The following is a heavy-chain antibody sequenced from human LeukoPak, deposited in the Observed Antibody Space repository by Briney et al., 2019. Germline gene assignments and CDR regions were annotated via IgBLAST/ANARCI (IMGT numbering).Heavy chain of an antibody. J-gene: IGHJ4*02. D-gene: IGHD1-14*01. V-gene: IGHV3-23*01. CDR1: GFTFSGSA. CDR3: AKLHSATITADFDQ. CDR2: ISIGGDYT. Sequence: GGSLRLSCAASGFTFSGSAMSWVRQAPGKGLEWVSGISIGGDYTYYADSVKGRFTISRDNSKNTLSLQMSNLRAEDTAIYYCAKLHSATITADFDQWGQGTLVTVSS.